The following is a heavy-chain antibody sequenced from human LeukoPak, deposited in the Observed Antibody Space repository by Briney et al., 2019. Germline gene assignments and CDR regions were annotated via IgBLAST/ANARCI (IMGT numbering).Heavy chain of an antibody. J-gene: IGHJ4*02. CDR3: ATDLQIEAAIYYFDS. Sequence: GGSLRLSCAASGFIFNKYDMHWVRQAPGEGLGWVAVIASDGRDKHHADSVKGRFTISRDNSKTIVYLQMNSLRPEDTAIYFCATDLQIEAAIYYFDSSGQGNLVTLSS. D-gene: IGHD6-13*01. CDR2: IASDGRDK. CDR1: GFIFNKYD. V-gene: IGHV3-30*03.